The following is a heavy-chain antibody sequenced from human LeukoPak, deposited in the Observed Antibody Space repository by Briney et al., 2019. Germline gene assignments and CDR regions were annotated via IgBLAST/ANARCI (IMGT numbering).Heavy chain of an antibody. CDR2: INHSGST. CDR1: GGSFSGYY. J-gene: IGHJ4*02. V-gene: IGHV4-34*01. Sequence: SETLSLTCAVYGGSFSGYYWSWIRQPPGKGLEWIGEINHSGSTNYNPSLKSRVTISVDTSKNQFSLKLSSVTAADTAVYYCARAPTVTIDYWGQGTLVTVSS. D-gene: IGHD4-11*01. CDR3: ARAPTVTIDY.